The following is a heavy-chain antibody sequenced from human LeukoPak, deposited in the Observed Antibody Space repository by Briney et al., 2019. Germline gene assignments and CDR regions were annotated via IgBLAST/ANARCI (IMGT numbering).Heavy chain of an antibody. Sequence: PSETLSLTCTVSGGSISSSSYYWGWIRQPPGKGLEWIGSIYYSGSTYYNPSLKSRVTISVDTSKNQFSLKLSSVTAADTAVYYCASSGDYVWRSWPGTFNWFDPWGQGTLVTVSS. D-gene: IGHD3-16*01. CDR3: ASSGDYVWRSWPGTFNWFDP. J-gene: IGHJ5*02. V-gene: IGHV4-39*01. CDR1: GGSISSSSYY. CDR2: IYYSGST.